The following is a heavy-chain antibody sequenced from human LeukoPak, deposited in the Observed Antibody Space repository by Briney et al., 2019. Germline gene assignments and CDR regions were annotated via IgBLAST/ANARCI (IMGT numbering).Heavy chain of an antibody. CDR1: GFTFSSYA. D-gene: IGHD3-22*01. J-gene: IGHJ1*01. Sequence: PGGSLRLSCAASGFTFSSYAMSWVRQAPGKGLEWVSAISGSGGSTYYADSVKGRFTISRDNSKNTLYLQMNSLRAEDTAVYYCAKDHMDYYDSSGYYGGYFQHWGQGTLVTVSS. CDR2: ISGSGGST. CDR3: AKDHMDYYDSSGYYGGYFQH. V-gene: IGHV3-23*01.